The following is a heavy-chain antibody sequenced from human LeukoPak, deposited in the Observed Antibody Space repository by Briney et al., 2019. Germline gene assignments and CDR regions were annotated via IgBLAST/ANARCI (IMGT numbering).Heavy chain of an antibody. CDR3: ASLAYSSGWALIDS. J-gene: IGHJ4*02. V-gene: IGHV1-69*05. CDR2: IIPIFGTA. CDR1: GGTFSSYA. Sequence: SVKVSCKASGGTFSSYAISWVRQAPGQGLEWMGGIIPIFGTANYAQRFQGRFTITSNTSISTAYMELNSLRSEDTAVYYCASLAYSSGWALIDSWGQGTLVTVSS. D-gene: IGHD6-19*01.